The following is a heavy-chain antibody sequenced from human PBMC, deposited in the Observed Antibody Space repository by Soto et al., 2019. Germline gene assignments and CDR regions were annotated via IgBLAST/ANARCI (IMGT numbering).Heavy chain of an antibody. J-gene: IGHJ4*02. D-gene: IGHD3-10*01. CDR2: ISSSSSYI. CDR1: GFTFSSYS. CDR3: ARAIYYYGSGSYYNQSDY. V-gene: IGHV3-21*01. Sequence: EVQLVESGGGLVKPGGSLRLSCAASGFTFSSYSMNWVRQAPGKGLEWVSSISSSSSYIYYADSVKGRFTISRDNAKNSLYLQMNSLRAEDTAVYYCARAIYYYGSGSYYNQSDYWGQGTLVTVSS.